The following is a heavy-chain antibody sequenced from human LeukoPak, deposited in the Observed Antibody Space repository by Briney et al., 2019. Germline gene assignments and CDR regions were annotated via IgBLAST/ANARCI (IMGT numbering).Heavy chain of an antibody. CDR1: GFTFDDYA. CDR3: AKDNLWFGELLTYYFDY. D-gene: IGHD3-10*01. CDR2: ISWNSGSI. J-gene: IGHJ4*02. Sequence: GGSLRLSCAASGFTFDDYAMHWVRQAPGRGLEWVSGISWNSGSIGYADSVKGRFTISRDNAKNSLYLQMNSLRAEDTALYYCAKDNLWFGELLTYYFDYWGQGTLVTVSS. V-gene: IGHV3-9*01.